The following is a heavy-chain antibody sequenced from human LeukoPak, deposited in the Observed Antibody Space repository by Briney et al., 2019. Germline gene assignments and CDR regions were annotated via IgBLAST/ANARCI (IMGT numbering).Heavy chain of an antibody. Sequence: GGSLRLSCAASGFTFSSYWMHWVRQVPGKGLMWVSRINTDGSSTNYADSVKGRFTISRDNANNTLYLEMNSLTAEDTAVYYCLRHGSPNYWGQGTLVTVSS. D-gene: IGHD2-2*03. J-gene: IGHJ4*02. V-gene: IGHV3-74*01. CDR3: LRHGSPNY. CDR2: INTDGSST. CDR1: GFTFSSYW.